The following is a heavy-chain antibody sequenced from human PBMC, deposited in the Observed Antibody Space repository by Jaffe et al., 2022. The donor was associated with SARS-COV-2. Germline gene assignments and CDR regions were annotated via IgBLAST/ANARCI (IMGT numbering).Heavy chain of an antibody. J-gene: IGHJ6*02. CDR2: TRNKANSYTT. Sequence: EVQLVESGGGLVQPGGSLRLSCAASGFTFSDHYMDWVRQAPGKGLEWVGRTRNKANSYTTEYAASVKGRFTISRDDSKNSLYLQMNSLKTEDTAVYYCARFELRYFGQGYYYYGMDVWGQGTTVTVSS. V-gene: IGHV3-72*01. CDR3: ARFELRYFGQGYYYYGMDV. CDR1: GFTFSDHY. D-gene: IGHD3-9*01.